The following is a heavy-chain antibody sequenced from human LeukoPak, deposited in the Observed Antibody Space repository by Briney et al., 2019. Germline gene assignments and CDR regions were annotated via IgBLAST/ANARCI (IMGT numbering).Heavy chain of an antibody. Sequence: ASVKVSCKASGYTFTSYDINWVRQAPAQGLEWMGWIRADNGNTDYAQKFQGRVTMTTDTSTSTAYMELRSLRSDDTAVYYCARDLGYYDNGGSDYGMDVWGQGTTVTVSS. J-gene: IGHJ6*02. V-gene: IGHV1-18*01. CDR1: GYTFTSYD. CDR3: ARDLGYYDNGGSDYGMDV. D-gene: IGHD3-22*01. CDR2: IRADNGNT.